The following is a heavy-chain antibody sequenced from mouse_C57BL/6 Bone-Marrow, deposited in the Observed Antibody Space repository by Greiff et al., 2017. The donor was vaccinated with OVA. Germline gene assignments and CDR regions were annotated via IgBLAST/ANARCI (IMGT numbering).Heavy chain of an antibody. CDR1: GYTFTDYN. CDR2: INPNNGGT. V-gene: IGHV1-19*01. CDR3: AREGARLRAVDY. Sequence: EVQLQQSGPVLVKPGASVKMSCKASGYTFTDYNMNWVKQSHGKSLEWIGDINPNNGGTSYNQKFKGKATLTVDKSSSTAYMELSSLTSEDSAVYYCAREGARLRAVDYWGQGTSVTVSS. D-gene: IGHD1-1*01. J-gene: IGHJ4*01.